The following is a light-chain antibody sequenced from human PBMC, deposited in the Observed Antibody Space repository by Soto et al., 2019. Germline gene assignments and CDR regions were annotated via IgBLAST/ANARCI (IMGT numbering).Light chain of an antibody. CDR1: QSISSW. CDR2: DAS. V-gene: IGKV1-5*01. Sequence: DIQMTQSPSTLSASVGDIVTITCRASQSISSWLAWYQQKPGKAPKLLIYDASSLESGVPSRFSGSGSGTEFTLTISSLQPDDIPTYYCLPSFIFWTFAQGGNVDIK. J-gene: IGKJ1*01. CDR3: LPSFIFWT.